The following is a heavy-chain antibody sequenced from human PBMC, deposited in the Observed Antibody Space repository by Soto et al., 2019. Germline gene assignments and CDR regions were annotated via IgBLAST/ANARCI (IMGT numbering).Heavy chain of an antibody. CDR2: ISAYNGNT. D-gene: IGHD3-9*01. CDR1: GYTFTSYG. V-gene: IGHV1-18*01. J-gene: IGHJ6*02. Sequence: GASVKVSCKASGYTFTSYGISWVRQAPGQGLEWMGWISAYNGNTNYAQKLQGRVTMTTDTSTSTAYVELRSLRSDDTAVYYCARVAWGRYFDWRHYYYGMDVWGQGTTVTVSS. CDR3: ARVAWGRYFDWRHYYYGMDV.